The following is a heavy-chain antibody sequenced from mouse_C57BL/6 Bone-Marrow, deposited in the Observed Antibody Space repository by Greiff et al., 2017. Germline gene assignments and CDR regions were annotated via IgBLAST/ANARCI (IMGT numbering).Heavy chain of an antibody. Sequence: QVQLQQPGAELVKPGASVKLSCKASGYTFTSYWMHWVKQRPGQGLEWIGMIHPNSGSTNYNEKFKSKATLTVDNSSSTAYMQLSILTSEDSAVYYCANTYGIGYYFDYWGQGTTLTVSS. D-gene: IGHD1-1*01. V-gene: IGHV1-64*01. CDR2: IHPNSGST. CDR3: ANTYGIGYYFDY. J-gene: IGHJ2*01. CDR1: GYTFTSYW.